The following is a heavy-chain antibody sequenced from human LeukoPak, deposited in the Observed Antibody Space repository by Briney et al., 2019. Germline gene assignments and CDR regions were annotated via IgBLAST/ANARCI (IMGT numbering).Heavy chain of an antibody. D-gene: IGHD3-22*01. CDR3: ARHPYHYDSSGYYRD. CDR1: GGSISSSSYY. CDR2: IYYSGST. J-gene: IGHJ4*02. V-gene: IGHV4-39*01. Sequence: SETLSLTCTVSGGSISSSSYYWGWIRQPPGKGLEWIGSIYYSGSTYYNPSLKSRVTISVDTSKNQFSLKLSSVTAADTAVYYCARHPYHYDSSGYYRDWGQGTLVTVSS.